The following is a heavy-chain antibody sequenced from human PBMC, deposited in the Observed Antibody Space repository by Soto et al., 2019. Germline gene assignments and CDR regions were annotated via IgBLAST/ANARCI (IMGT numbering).Heavy chain of an antibody. D-gene: IGHD1-26*01. V-gene: IGHV1-18*01. J-gene: IGHJ4*02. Sequence: ASVKVSCKASNYSFSSCGISWMRQAPGQGLEWMAWINPSNDNTNYAQGLQGRVTLTTDTSTSTAYMELRSLRSDDTAVYYCARDPFYSGTNLQVGYFDSWGQGTLVTVSS. CDR1: NYSFSSCG. CDR3: ARDPFYSGTNLQVGYFDS. CDR2: INPSNDNT.